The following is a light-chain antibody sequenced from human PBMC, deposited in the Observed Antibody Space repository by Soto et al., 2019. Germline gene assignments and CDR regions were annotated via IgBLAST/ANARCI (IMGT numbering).Light chain of an antibody. J-gene: IGLJ7*01. V-gene: IGLV4-69*01. CDR1: SGHSSYA. Sequence: VLTQSPSASASLGASVKLTCTLSSGHSSYAIAWHQQQPEKGPRYLMKLNGDGSHSKGDGIPDRFSGSSSGTDRYLTIASLQSEDEADYYCQTWGTGITVFGGGTQLTVL. CDR3: QTWGTGITV. CDR2: LNGDGSH.